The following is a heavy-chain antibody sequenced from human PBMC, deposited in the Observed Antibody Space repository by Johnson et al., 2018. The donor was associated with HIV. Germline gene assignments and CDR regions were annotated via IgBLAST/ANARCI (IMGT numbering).Heavy chain of an antibody. J-gene: IGHJ3*02. CDR3: ARGEYYYDSSGYANTPDAFDI. V-gene: IGHV3-33*01. D-gene: IGHD3-22*01. CDR1: GFNFNTYG. Sequence: QVQLVETGGGVVQPGRSLRLSCAASGFNFNTYGMHWVRQAPGKGLEWVALIWYDGSEKDYADSVKGRFTISRDNSQNTLFLQMNSLRAEDTAVYYCARGEYYYDSSGYANTPDAFDIWGQGTMVTVSS. CDR2: IWYDGSEK.